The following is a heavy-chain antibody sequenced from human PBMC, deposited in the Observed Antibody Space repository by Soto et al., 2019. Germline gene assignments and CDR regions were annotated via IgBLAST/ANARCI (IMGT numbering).Heavy chain of an antibody. D-gene: IGHD3-22*01. CDR1: GFTFSSYW. CDR3: AREGGYYDRSGHLAGHTFDY. V-gene: IGHV3-7*01. CDR2: IKQDGSEK. Sequence: GGSLRLSCAASGFTFSSYWMSWVRQAPGKGLEWVANIKQDGSEKYYVDSVKRRFTISRDNAKNSLYLQMNSLRAEDTAVYYCAREGGYYDRSGHLAGHTFDYWGQGTLVTVSS. J-gene: IGHJ4*02.